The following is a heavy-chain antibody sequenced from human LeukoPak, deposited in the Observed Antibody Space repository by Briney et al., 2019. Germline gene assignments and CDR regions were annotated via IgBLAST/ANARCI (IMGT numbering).Heavy chain of an antibody. D-gene: IGHD2-15*01. CDR2: ISTYNGNT. CDR1: GYSFTSYG. CDR3: ARVPSGGPFDY. V-gene: IGHV1-18*01. Sequence: ASVKVSCKAPGYSFTSYGITWVRQAPGQGLEWMGWISTYNGNTNYAQRLQGRVTMTTDTSTSTAYMELRSLTSDDTAVYYCARVPSGGPFDYWGQGTLVTVSS. J-gene: IGHJ4*02.